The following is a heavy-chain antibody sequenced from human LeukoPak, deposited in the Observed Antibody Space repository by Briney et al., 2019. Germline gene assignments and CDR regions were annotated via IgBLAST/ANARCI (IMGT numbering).Heavy chain of an antibody. J-gene: IGHJ4*02. Sequence: GGSLRLSCAASRFTFTSYWMSWVRQAPGKGPEWVANIKEDGSEKNYVDSVKGRFTISRDNAKNSLYLQMNSLRAEDTAVYYCARHKFTGDPLDYWGQGTLVTVSS. V-gene: IGHV3-7*03. D-gene: IGHD7-27*01. CDR2: IKEDGSEK. CDR3: ARHKFTGDPLDY. CDR1: RFTFTSYW.